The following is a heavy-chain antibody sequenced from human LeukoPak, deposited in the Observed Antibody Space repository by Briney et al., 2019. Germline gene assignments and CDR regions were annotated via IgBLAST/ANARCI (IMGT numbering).Heavy chain of an antibody. D-gene: IGHD3-10*01. V-gene: IGHV3-21*01. J-gene: IGHJ6*02. CDR2: ISGGSSYI. CDR1: GFTLSSYS. Sequence: PGGSLRLSCAASGFTLSSYSMSWVRQAPGKGLEWVSSISGGSSYIYYVDSVKGRFALSRDNAKNSLYLQMNSLRAEDTAVYYCARVIFRGATEGYYYYYGLDVWGQGTTVTVSS. CDR3: ARVIFRGATEGYYYYYGLDV.